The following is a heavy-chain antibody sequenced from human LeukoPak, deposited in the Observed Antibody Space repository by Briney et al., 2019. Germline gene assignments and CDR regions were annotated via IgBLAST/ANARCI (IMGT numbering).Heavy chain of an antibody. CDR1: GFTFRNYY. V-gene: IGHV3-30-3*01. Sequence: PGGSLRLSCAASGFTFRNYYMHWVRQAPGKGLEWVAVISLDGNNEYYADSVKGRFSLSRDNSMNTLYLQLNSLRAEDTAVYYCARNIAAAGTDYWGQGTLVTVSS. CDR2: ISLDGNNE. D-gene: IGHD6-13*01. CDR3: ARNIAAAGTDY. J-gene: IGHJ4*02.